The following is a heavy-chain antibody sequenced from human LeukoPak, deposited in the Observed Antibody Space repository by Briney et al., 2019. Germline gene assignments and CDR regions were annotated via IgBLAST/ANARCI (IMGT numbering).Heavy chain of an antibody. CDR3: ARHFPQRLVEDDY. Sequence: SETLSLTCTVSDGSISSSSYYWGWIRQPPGKGLEWIGSIYYSGSTYYNPSLKSRVTISVDTSKNQFSLKLSSLTAADTAVYYCARHFPQRLVEDDYWGQGTLVTVSS. CDR2: IYYSGST. V-gene: IGHV4-39*01. CDR1: DGSISSSSYY. D-gene: IGHD6-13*01. J-gene: IGHJ4*02.